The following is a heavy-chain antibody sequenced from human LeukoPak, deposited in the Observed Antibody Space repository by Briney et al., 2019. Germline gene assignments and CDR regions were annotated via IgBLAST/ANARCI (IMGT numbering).Heavy chain of an antibody. Sequence: ASVKVSCKASGGTFSSYAISWVRQAPGQGLEWMGGIIPIFGTANYAQTFQGRVTLTRDMSTSTDYLELSSLRSEDTAVYYCARDNSVRDEAWWCSPWGQGTLVTVSS. CDR3: ARDNSVRDEAWWCSP. CDR2: IIPIFGTA. CDR1: GGTFSSYA. D-gene: IGHD2-21*01. J-gene: IGHJ5*02. V-gene: IGHV1-69*05.